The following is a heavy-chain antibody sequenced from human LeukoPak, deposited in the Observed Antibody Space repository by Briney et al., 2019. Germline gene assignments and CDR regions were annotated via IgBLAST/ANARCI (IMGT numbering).Heavy chain of an antibody. CDR3: ATDPVSNHDYGDTHAFDI. J-gene: IGHJ3*02. V-gene: IGHV1-24*01. D-gene: IGHD4-17*01. Sequence: APVKVSCKVSGYTLTELSMHWVRQAPGKGLEWMGGFDPEDGETIYAQKFQGRVTMTEDTSTDTAYMELSSLRSEDTAVYYCATDPVSNHDYGDTHAFDIWGQGTMVTVSS. CDR1: GYTLTELS. CDR2: FDPEDGET.